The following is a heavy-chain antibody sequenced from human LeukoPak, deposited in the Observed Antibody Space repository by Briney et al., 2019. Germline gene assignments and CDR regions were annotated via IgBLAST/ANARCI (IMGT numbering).Heavy chain of an antibody. CDR3: ARDGIQLYYFYGMDV. CDR2: IYSGGST. CDR1: GFSVSSNY. D-gene: IGHD1-1*01. J-gene: IGHJ6*02. V-gene: IGHV3-53*01. Sequence: GGSLRLSCAASGFSVSSNYMSWVRQAPGKGLEWVSVIYSGGSTYYADSVKGRFTISRDKSKNTLYLQVNSLRAEDTAVYYCARDGIQLYYFYGMDVWGQGTTVTVSS.